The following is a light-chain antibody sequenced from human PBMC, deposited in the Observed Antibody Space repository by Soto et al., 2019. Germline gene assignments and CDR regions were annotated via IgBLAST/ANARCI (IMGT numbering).Light chain of an antibody. J-gene: IGKJ4*01. CDR1: QSVRDY. Sequence: EIVLTQSPATLSLSPGERATLSCRASQSVRDYLAWYQQKPGQAPRLLIYDASNRATGTPARFSGSGSGTDFTLTVSSLEPEDFAVHYCQQRSNWPLTFGGGTKVEIK. CDR2: DAS. CDR3: QQRSNWPLT. V-gene: IGKV3-11*01.